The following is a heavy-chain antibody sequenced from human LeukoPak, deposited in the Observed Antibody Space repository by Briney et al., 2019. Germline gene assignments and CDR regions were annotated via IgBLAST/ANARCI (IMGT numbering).Heavy chain of an antibody. CDR1: GGSISSGSYY. Sequence: SQTLSLTCTVSGGSISSGSYYWSWIRQPAGKGLEWIARIYTSGSTNYNPSLKSRVTISVDTSKNQFSLKLSSVTAADTAVYYCARDRGKIHGDGWYFDLWGRGTLVTVSS. D-gene: IGHD3-10*01. CDR2: IYTSGST. CDR3: ARDRGKIHGDGWYFDL. J-gene: IGHJ2*01. V-gene: IGHV4-61*02.